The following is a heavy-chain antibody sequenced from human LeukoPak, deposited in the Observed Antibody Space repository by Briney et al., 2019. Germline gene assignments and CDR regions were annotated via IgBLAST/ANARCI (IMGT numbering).Heavy chain of an antibody. D-gene: IGHD2/OR15-2a*01. J-gene: IGHJ4*02. CDR1: GYSFTSYW. V-gene: IGHV5-51*01. CDR2: IYPGDSDT. CDR3: ARRGVSSEEYDY. Sequence: GESLKISCTGSGYSFTSYWIGWVRRMPGKGLQWMGIIYPGDSDTRYSPSFQGQVTISADKSINTAYLHWNTLKASDSATHYCARRGVSSEEYDYWGRGTLVTVSS.